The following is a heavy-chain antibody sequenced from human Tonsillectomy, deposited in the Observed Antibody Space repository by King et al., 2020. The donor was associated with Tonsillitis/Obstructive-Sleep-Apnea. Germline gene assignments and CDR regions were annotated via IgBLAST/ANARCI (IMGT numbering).Heavy chain of an antibody. D-gene: IGHD3-22*01. J-gene: IGHJ5*02. CDR1: GYTFTGYY. CDR2: INPNSGGT. V-gene: IGHV1-2*02. CDR3: ARDGGYYDSSGYYYEGNWFDP. Sequence: QLVQSGAEVKKPGASVKVSCKASGYTFTGYYMHWVRQATGQGLEWMGWINPNSGGTNYAQKFQGRVTMTRDTSISTAYMELSRLRSDDTAVYYCARDGGYYDSSGYYYEGNWFDPWGQGTLVTVSS.